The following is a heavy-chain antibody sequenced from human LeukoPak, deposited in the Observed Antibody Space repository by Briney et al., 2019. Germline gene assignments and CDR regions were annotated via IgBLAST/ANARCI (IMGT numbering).Heavy chain of an antibody. CDR3: AKTYSRESGYDFFFHY. CDR1: GFTFSSYG. Sequence: PGRSLRLSCAPFGFTFSSYGMHWVRQAPGKGLEWVAVISYDGSSKYYADSVKGRFTISRDNSRNTVYLQMNSLRVEDTAVYYCAKTYSRESGYDFFFHYWGQGTRVTVSS. V-gene: IGHV3-30*18. CDR2: ISYDGSSK. D-gene: IGHD5-12*01. J-gene: IGHJ4*02.